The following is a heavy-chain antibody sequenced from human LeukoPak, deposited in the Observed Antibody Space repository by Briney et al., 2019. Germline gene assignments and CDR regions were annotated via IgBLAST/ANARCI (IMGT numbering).Heavy chain of an antibody. J-gene: IGHJ6*03. CDR3: ARRCSSTSCYASYYCMDV. V-gene: IGHV4-39*07. D-gene: IGHD2-2*01. CDR1: GDSITSGTYY. Sequence: SETLSLTCTVFGDSITSGTYYWGWIRQPPGKGLEWIGSIYYSGTIYYNPSLKSRVTISIDTSKNQFSLKLSSVTAADTAVYYCARRCSSTSCYASYYCMDVWGKGTTVTISS. CDR2: IYYSGTI.